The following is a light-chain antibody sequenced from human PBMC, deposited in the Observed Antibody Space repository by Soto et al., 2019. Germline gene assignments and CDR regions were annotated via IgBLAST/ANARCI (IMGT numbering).Light chain of an antibody. CDR2: EVS. CDR3: MQSIQLPPELT. Sequence: VLTQSPATLSLSPGERATLSCRASQSVTKYLAWYLQKPGQPPQLLIYEVSNRFSGVPDRFSGSGSGTDFTLKISRVEAEDVGVYYCMQSIQLPPELTFGGGTKVEIK. J-gene: IGKJ4*01. V-gene: IGKV2D-29*01. CDR1: QSVTKY.